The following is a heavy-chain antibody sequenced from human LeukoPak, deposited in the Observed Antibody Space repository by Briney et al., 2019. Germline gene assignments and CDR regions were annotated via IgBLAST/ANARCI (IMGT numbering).Heavy chain of an antibody. CDR3: ARLSGGELLSDY. D-gene: IGHD1-26*01. CDR2: IYYSGST. Sequence: SENLSLTCTVSGGSISSSSYYWGWIRQPPGKGLEWIGSIYYSGSTYYNLSLKSRVTISVDTSKNQFSLKLSSVTAADTAVYYCARLSGGELLSDYWGQGTLVTVSS. J-gene: IGHJ4*02. V-gene: IGHV4-39*01. CDR1: GGSISSSSYY.